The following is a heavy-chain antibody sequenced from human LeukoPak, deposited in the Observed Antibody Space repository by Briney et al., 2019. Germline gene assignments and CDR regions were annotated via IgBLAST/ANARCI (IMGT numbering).Heavy chain of an antibody. Sequence: SETLSLTCTVSGGSISSSSYYWGWIRQPPGKGLEWIGSIYYSGSTYYNPSLKSRVTIPVDTSKNQFSLKLSSVTAADTAVYYCARLRGLRFLEWLSEFDYWGQGTLVTVSS. D-gene: IGHD3-3*01. V-gene: IGHV4-39*01. CDR1: GGSISSSSYY. J-gene: IGHJ4*02. CDR3: ARLRGLRFLEWLSEFDY. CDR2: IYYSGST.